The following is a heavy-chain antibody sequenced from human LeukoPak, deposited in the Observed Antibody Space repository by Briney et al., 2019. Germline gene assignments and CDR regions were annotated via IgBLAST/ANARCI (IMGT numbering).Heavy chain of an antibody. CDR3: ARVAAAGNLRASYYYYMDV. CDR1: GFTFDDYG. V-gene: IGHV3-20*04. CDR2: LNWNGGRT. J-gene: IGHJ6*03. D-gene: IGHD6-13*01. Sequence: AGSLRLSCAASGFTFDDYGMAWVRQAPGKGLEWVSGLNWNGGRTGYADSVKGRFTISRDNAKNSLYLQMSSLRDEDTAFYYCARVAAAGNLRASYYYYMDVWGKGTTVTVSS.